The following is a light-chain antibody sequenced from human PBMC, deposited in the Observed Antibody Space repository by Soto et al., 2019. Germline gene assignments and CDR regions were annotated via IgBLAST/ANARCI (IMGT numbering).Light chain of an antibody. J-gene: IGKJ1*01. CDR1: QSFSNY. CDR2: DAS. V-gene: IGKV3-11*01. CDR3: QQRSNWPWT. Sequence: EILLTQSPATLSLSPGERSTLSCRASQSFSNYLAWYQQKPGQAPRLLIYDASNRATGIPARFSGSGSGTDFTLTISSLEPEDFAVYYCQQRSNWPWTFGQGTKVDIK.